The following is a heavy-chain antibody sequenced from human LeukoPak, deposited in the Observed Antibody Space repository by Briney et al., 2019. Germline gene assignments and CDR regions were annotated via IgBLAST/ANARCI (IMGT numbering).Heavy chain of an antibody. J-gene: IGHJ3*02. D-gene: IGHD3-10*01. V-gene: IGHV3-21*01. CDR2: ISSSSSYI. CDR1: GFTFSSYS. CDR3: ARRGKADYYYGSGNDDDAFDI. Sequence: PGGSLRLSCAASGFTFSSYSMNWVRQAPGKGLEWVSSISSSSSYIYYADSVKGRFTISRDNAKNSLYLQMNSLRAEDTAVYYCARRGKADYYYGSGNDDDAFDIWGQGTMVTVSS.